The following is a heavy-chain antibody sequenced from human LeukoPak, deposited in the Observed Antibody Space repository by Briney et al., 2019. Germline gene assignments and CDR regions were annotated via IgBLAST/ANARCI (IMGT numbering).Heavy chain of an antibody. Sequence: GGSLRLSCAASGFTFSSYEMNWVRQAPGKGLEWVSYISSGGSTMYYPDSVKGRFTISRDNAKSSLYLQMNSLRAEDTAVYFCARAWTRGSSDAFDTWGQGTMVTVSS. CDR3: ARAWTRGSSDAFDT. CDR2: ISSGGSTM. J-gene: IGHJ3*02. D-gene: IGHD2-15*01. CDR1: GFTFSSYE. V-gene: IGHV3-48*03.